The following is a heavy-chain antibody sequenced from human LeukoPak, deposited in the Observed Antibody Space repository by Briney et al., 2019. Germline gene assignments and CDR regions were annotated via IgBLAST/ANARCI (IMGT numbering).Heavy chain of an antibody. Sequence: PSETLSLTCAVSGDSISSSNWWSWVRQPPGKGLEWIGEIYHSGSTNYNPSPKGRVTISVDKSKNQFSLKLSSVTAADTAVYYCAREEVQDCSGGSCYWFDPWGQGTLVTVSS. J-gene: IGHJ5*02. CDR1: GDSISSSNW. D-gene: IGHD2-15*01. CDR3: AREEVQDCSGGSCYWFDP. CDR2: IYHSGST. V-gene: IGHV4-4*02.